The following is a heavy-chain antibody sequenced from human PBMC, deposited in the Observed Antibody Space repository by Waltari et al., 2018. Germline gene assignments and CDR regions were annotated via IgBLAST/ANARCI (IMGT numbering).Heavy chain of an antibody. J-gene: IGHJ3*02. V-gene: IGHV1-18*04. CDR3: ARSGCGSTNCHPGAYDT. CDR2: VGDYNGHK. CDR1: GYTFTSYG. D-gene: IGHD2-2*01. Sequence: QNQLVQSGAEVKKPGASVKVSCKASGYTFTSYGISWVRQAPGQGLEWLGWVGDYNGHKNHEKNFQGRVTMTTDTSTSTAYMELRSLTSDDTAMYYGARSGCGSTNCHPGAYDTWGQGTMVTVSS.